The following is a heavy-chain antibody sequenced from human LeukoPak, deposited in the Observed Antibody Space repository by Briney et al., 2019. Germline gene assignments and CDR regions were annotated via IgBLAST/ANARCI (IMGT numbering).Heavy chain of an antibody. CDR2: ISGSGGST. CDR3: ASLGTNTYYDFWSGYSQAFDI. V-gene: IGHV3-23*01. D-gene: IGHD3-3*01. CDR1: GFTFSSYA. J-gene: IGHJ3*02. Sequence: GGSLRLSCAASGFTFSSYAMSWVRQAPGKGLEWVSAISGSGGSTYYADSVKGRFTISRDNSKNTLYLQMNSLRAEDTAVYYCASLGTNTYYDFWSGYSQAFDIWGQGTMVTVSS.